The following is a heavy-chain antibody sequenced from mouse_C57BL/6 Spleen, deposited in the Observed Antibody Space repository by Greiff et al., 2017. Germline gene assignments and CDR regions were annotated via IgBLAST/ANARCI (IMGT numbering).Heavy chain of an antibody. CDR2: IAPETGGT. V-gene: IGHV1-15*01. CDR3: TRGEAYYSNYEGY. D-gene: IGHD2-5*01. J-gene: IGHJ2*01. Sequence: VQLQQSGAELVRPGASVTLSCKASGYTFTDYEMHWVKQTPVHGLEWIGAIAPETGGTAYNQKFKGKAILTADKSSSTAYMELRSLTSEDSAVYYCTRGEAYYSNYEGYWGQGTTLTVSS. CDR1: GYTFTDYE.